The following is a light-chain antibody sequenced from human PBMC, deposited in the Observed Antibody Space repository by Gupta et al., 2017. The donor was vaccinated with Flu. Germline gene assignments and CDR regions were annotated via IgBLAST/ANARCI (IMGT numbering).Light chain of an antibody. Sequence: GDRAIITCQASHDIIDSLNWYQQKSGEAPKLLIYDVSNLGKGVPSRFSGGGSGTHFSVTINSLQPEDIATYYCQQYKSGPYTFGQGTKLEI. V-gene: IGKV1-33*01. CDR3: QQYKSGPYT. J-gene: IGKJ2*01. CDR1: HDIIDS. CDR2: DVS.